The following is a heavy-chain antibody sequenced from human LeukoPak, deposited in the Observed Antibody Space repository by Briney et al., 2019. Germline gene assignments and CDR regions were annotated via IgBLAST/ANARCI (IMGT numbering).Heavy chain of an antibody. CDR2: ISYDGSNK. V-gene: IGHV3-30*03. D-gene: IGHD5-18*01. CDR1: GFTFSSCG. CDR3: AAKGYSYGNNAFDI. J-gene: IGHJ3*02. Sequence: GGSLRLSCAASGFTFSSCGMRWVRQAPGKGLELVAVISYDGSNKFYADSVTGRFTISRDNSKNTLYLQMNSLRAEDTAVHYCAAKGYSYGNNAFDIWGQGTMVTVSS.